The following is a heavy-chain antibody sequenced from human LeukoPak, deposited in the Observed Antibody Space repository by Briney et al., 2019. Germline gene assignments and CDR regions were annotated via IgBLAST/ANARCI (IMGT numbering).Heavy chain of an antibody. D-gene: IGHD3-10*01. J-gene: IGHJ4*02. CDR1: GGSISSYY. CDR3: ARPSLLMYGSGSYPFDY. Sequence: SETLSLTCTVSGGSISSYYWSWIRQPPGKGLEWIGYIYYSGSTNYNPSLKSRVTISVDTSKNQFSLKLSSVTAADTAVYYCARPSLLMYGSGSYPFDYWGQGTLVTVSS. V-gene: IGHV4-59*01. CDR2: IYYSGST.